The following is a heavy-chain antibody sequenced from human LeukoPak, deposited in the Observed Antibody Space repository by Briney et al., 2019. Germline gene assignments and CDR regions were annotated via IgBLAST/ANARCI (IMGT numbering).Heavy chain of an antibody. CDR1: GFTFSSYG. CDR2: IRYDGSNK. J-gene: IGHJ4*02. V-gene: IGHV3-30*02. Sequence: GGSLRPSCAASGFTFSSYGMHWVRQAPGKGLEWVAFIRYDGSNKYYADSVKGRFTISRDNSKNTLYLQMNSLRAEDTAVYYCAKIQSDYYYDSSGYYWGSYYFDYWGQGTLVTVSS. D-gene: IGHD3-22*01. CDR3: AKIQSDYYYDSSGYYWGSYYFDY.